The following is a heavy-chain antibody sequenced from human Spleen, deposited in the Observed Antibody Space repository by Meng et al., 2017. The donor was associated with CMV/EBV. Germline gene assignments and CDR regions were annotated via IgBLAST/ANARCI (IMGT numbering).Heavy chain of an antibody. Sequence: ASVKVSCKASGYTFNGYYIHWVRQAPGQGLEWMGWVNPDSGTTNYAQKFQGRVTMTRDTSISTAYMGLSRLRSDDTAVYDCARAYDILKYGMDVWGQGSTVTVSS. D-gene: IGHD3-9*01. CDR2: VNPDSGTT. V-gene: IGHV1-2*02. CDR3: ARAYDILKYGMDV. J-gene: IGHJ6*02. CDR1: GYTFNGYY.